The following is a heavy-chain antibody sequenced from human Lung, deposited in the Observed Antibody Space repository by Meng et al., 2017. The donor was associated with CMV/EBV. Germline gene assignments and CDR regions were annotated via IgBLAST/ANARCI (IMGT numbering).Heavy chain of an antibody. CDR1: GFTFSSYA. D-gene: IGHD1-26*01. V-gene: IGHV3-30*04. CDR3: ARERRMGGSYFGLDY. CDR2: ISYDGSNK. Sequence: GGSXRLXXAASGFTFSSYAMHWVRQAPGKGLEWVAVISYDGSNKYYADSVKGRFTISRDNSKNTLYLQMNSLRAEETAVYYWARERRMGGSYFGLDYWGQGTLVTVSS. J-gene: IGHJ4*02.